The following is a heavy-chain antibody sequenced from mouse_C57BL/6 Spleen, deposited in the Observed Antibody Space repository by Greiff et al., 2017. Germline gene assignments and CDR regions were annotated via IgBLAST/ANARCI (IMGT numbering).Heavy chain of an antibody. V-gene: IGHV1-39*01. CDR1: GYSFTDYN. Sequence: QLKQSGPELVKPGASVKISCKASGYSFTDYNMNWVKQSNGKSLEWIGVINPNYGTTSYNQKFKGKATLTVDQSSSTAYMQLNSLTSEDSAVYYCARFHGSSYARYAMDYWGQGTSVTVSS. CDR3: ARFHGSSYARYAMDY. J-gene: IGHJ4*01. D-gene: IGHD1-1*01. CDR2: INPNYGTT.